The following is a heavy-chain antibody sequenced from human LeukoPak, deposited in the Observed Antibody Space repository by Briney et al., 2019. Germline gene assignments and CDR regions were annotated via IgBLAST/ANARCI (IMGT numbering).Heavy chain of an antibody. Sequence: SETLSLTCAVYGGSFSGYYWSWIRQPPGKGLEWIGEINHSGSTNYNPSLKSRVTISVDTSKNQFSLKLSSVTAADTAVYYCARPIAAATGHHPLDYWGQGTLVTVSS. CDR2: INHSGST. CDR1: GGSFSGYY. CDR3: ARPIAAATGHHPLDY. V-gene: IGHV4-34*01. D-gene: IGHD6-25*01. J-gene: IGHJ4*02.